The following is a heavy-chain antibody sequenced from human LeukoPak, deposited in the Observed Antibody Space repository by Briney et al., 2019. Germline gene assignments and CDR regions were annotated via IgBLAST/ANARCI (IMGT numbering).Heavy chain of an antibody. CDR3: ARSYCSSTSCPLDYYYYGMDV. V-gene: IGHV1-69*01. J-gene: IGHJ6*04. Sequence: GASVKVSCKASGGTFSSYAISWVRQAPGQGLEWMGGIIPIFGTANYAQKFQGRVTITADESTSTAHMELSSLRSEDTAVYYCARSYCSSTSCPLDYYYYGMDVWGKGTTVTVSS. CDR2: IIPIFGTA. D-gene: IGHD2-2*01. CDR1: GGTFSSYA.